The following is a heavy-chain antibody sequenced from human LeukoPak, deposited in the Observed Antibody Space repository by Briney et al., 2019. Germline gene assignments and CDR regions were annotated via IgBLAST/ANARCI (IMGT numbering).Heavy chain of an antibody. D-gene: IGHD3-22*01. Sequence: WIGSIYYSGSTYYNPSLKSRVTISVDTSKNQFSLKLSSVTAADTAVYYCATEGDSSDYFDYWGQGTLVTVSS. V-gene: IGHV4-39*01. J-gene: IGHJ4*02. CDR2: IYYSGST. CDR3: ATEGDSSDYFDY.